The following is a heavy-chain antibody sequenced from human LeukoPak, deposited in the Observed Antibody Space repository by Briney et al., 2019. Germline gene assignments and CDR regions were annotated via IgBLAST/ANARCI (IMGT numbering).Heavy chain of an antibody. J-gene: IGHJ3*02. Sequence: GGSLRLSCAASGFTFSSYWMHWVRQAPGKGLEWVAVISYDGSNEYYADSVKGRFTISRDNSKNTLYLQMNSLRPEDTAVYYCAREAEAFDIWGQGTMVTVSS. CDR1: GFTFSSYW. CDR3: AREAEAFDI. CDR2: ISYDGSNE. V-gene: IGHV3-30-3*01.